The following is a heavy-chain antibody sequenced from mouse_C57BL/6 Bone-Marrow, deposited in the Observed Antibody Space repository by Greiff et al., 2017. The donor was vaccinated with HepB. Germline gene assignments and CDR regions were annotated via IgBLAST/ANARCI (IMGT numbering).Heavy chain of an antibody. Sequence: QVHVKQPGAELVRPGSSVKLSCKASGYTFTSYWMDWVKQRPGQGLEWIGNIYPSDSETHYNQKFKDKATLTVDKSSSTAYMQLSSLTSEDSAVYYCARGRIREEFAYWGQGTLVTVSA. CDR3: ARGRIREEFAY. CDR1: GYTFTSYW. V-gene: IGHV1-61*01. CDR2: IYPSDSET. D-gene: IGHD2-12*01. J-gene: IGHJ3*01.